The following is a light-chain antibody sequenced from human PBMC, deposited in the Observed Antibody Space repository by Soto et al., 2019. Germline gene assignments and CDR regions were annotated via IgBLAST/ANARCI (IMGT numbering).Light chain of an antibody. CDR2: EVS. J-gene: IGLJ1*01. CDR1: SSDVGGYNF. CDR3: SSYTTFSTVV. V-gene: IGLV2-14*03. Sequence: QSALTQPASVFGSPGQSITFSCTGTSSDVGGYNFVSWYQQHPGKAPKLMIYEVSSRPSGVSNRFSGSKSGNTASLTISGLQPEDEADYYCSSYTTFSTVVFGTGTKLTVL.